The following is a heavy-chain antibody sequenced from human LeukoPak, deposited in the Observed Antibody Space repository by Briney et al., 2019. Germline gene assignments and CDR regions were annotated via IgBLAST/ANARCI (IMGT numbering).Heavy chain of an antibody. CDR3: ASGYCGGDCYYYYYMDV. V-gene: IGHV4-59*01. D-gene: IGHD2-21*02. CDR1: GGSFSGYY. CDR2: IYYSGST. Sequence: SETPSLTCAVYGGSFSGYYWSWIRQPPGKGLEWIGYIYYSGSTNYNPSLKSRVTISVDTSKNQFSLKLSSVTAADTAVYYCASGYCGGDCYYYYYMDVWGKGTTVTVSS. J-gene: IGHJ6*03.